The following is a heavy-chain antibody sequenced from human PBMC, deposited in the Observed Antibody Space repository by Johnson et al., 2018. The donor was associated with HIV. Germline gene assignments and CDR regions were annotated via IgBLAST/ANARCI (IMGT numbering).Heavy chain of an antibody. J-gene: IGHJ3*01. CDR2: INWDGDST. CDR3: ARDRNHYDFWSGYYYDAFDL. Sequence: QLVESGGVVVHPGGSLRLSCETSRFTFDDYAMHWVRQAPGKGLEWVSLINWDGDSTYYADSVKGRFTISRDNSKNSLYLQMNSLRPEDTAVYYCARDRNHYDFWSGYYYDAFDLWGQGTMVTVSS. D-gene: IGHD3-3*01. CDR1: RFTFDDYA. V-gene: IGHV3-43D*03.